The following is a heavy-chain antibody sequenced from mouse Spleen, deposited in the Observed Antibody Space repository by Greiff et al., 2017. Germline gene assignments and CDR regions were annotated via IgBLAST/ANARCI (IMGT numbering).Heavy chain of an antibody. D-gene: IGHD1-1*01. CDR2: ISDGGSYT. J-gene: IGHJ4*01. V-gene: IGHV5-4*01. CDR3: ARDSPYYYGSSPYAMDY. Sequence: EVNLVESGGGLVKPGGSLKLSCAASGFTFSSYAMSWVRQTPEKRLEWVATISDGGSYTYYPDNVKGRFTISRDNAKNNLYLQMSHLKSEDTAMYYCARDSPYYYGSSPYAMDYWGQGTSVTVSS. CDR1: GFTFSSYA.